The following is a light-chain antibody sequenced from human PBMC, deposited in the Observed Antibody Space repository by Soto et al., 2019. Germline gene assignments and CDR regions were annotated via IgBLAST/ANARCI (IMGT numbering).Light chain of an antibody. J-gene: IGLJ2*01. Sequence: QSVLTQPPSVPGAPGQRVTISCTGSSSNIGAGYDVHWYQQLPGTAPKLLIYGNNNRPSGVPDRFSGSKSGTSASLAITGLQAEDEADYYCQSYDSSLSSVVFGGGTKVTVL. CDR3: QSYDSSLSSVV. V-gene: IGLV1-40*01. CDR2: GNN. CDR1: SSNIGAGYD.